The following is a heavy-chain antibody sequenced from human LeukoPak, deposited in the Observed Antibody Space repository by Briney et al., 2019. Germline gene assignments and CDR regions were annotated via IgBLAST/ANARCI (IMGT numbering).Heavy chain of an antibody. CDR2: IISSSSYI. V-gene: IGHV3-21*01. J-gene: IGHJ6*03. Sequence: PGGSLRLSCAASGFTFSSYSMNWVRQAPGKGLEWVSPIISSSSYIYYADSVKGRFTISRDNAKNSLYLQMNSLRAEDTAVYYCARDDGVGSGYDYYYYMDVWGKGTTVTVSS. D-gene: IGHD5-12*01. CDR3: ARDDGVGSGYDYYYYMDV. CDR1: GFTFSSYS.